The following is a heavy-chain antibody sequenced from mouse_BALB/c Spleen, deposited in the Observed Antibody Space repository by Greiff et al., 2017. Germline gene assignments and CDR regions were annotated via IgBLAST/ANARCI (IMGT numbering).Heavy chain of an antibody. J-gene: IGHJ2*01. V-gene: IGHV1-80*01. Sequence: VQVVESGAELVRPGSSVKISCKASGYAFSSYWMNWVKQRPGQGLEWIGQIYPGDGDTNYNGKFKGKATLTADKSSSTAYMQLSSLTSEDSAVYFCARDQVPHWGQGTTLTVSS. D-gene: IGHD3-2*02. CDR2: IYPGDGDT. CDR1: GYAFSSYW. CDR3: ARDQVPH.